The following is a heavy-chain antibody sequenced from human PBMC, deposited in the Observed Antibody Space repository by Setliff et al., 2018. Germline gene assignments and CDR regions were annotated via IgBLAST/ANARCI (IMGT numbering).Heavy chain of an antibody. V-gene: IGHV4-4*02. J-gene: IGHJ4*02. Sequence: PSETLSLTCTVSGESIRSNNWWNWVRQPPGKGLEWIGDIYQSGTTNYNPSLKSRVTISADTSKNQFSLKVTSVTAADTAVYYCARGRNIAARLLDSWGQGTLVTVSS. CDR3: ARGRNIAARLLDS. CDR2: IYQSGTT. CDR1: GESIRSNNW. D-gene: IGHD6-6*01.